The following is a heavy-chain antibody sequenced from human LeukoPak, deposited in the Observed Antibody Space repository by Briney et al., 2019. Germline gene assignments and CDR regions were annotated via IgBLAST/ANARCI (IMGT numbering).Heavy chain of an antibody. CDR2: ISSSGSTI. Sequence: PGGSLRLSCAASGFTFSSYEMNWVRQAPGKGLEWVSYISSSGSTIYYADSVKGRFTISRDNAKNSLYLQMNSLKTEDTAVYYCTTEELLWFGEYWGQGTLVTVSS. CDR3: TTEELLWFGEY. V-gene: IGHV3-48*03. J-gene: IGHJ4*02. CDR1: GFTFSSYE. D-gene: IGHD3-10*01.